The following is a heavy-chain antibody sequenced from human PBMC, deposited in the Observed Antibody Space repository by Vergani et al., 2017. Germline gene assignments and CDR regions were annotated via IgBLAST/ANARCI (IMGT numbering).Heavy chain of an antibody. V-gene: IGHV3-23*01. D-gene: IGHD4/OR15-4a*01. CDR1: GFRFREHG. CDR3: AELYGDEGYSPF. Sequence: EVQLLESGGVSVQPGESLRLSCVASGFRFREHGMNWVRQAPGKGLEWVSGISGHDHRTLYADSVKGRFIISRDDSKNTLYLQMSSLRVEDTAIYYCAELYGDEGYSPFWGQGTVVTVSS. CDR2: ISGHDHRT. J-gene: IGHJ4*02.